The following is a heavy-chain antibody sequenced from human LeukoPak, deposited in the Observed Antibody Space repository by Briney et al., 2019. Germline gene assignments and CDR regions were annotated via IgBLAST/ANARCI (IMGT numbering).Heavy chain of an antibody. CDR2: VMKDGIDK. D-gene: IGHD3-22*01. Sequence: QPGGSLRLSCVASGFSISNYWMGWARQAPGKGLEWVANVMKDGIDKYYVTSVRGRFSVSRDNGKNSLSLQMNSLTVDDTARYYCVRDLSSGWAYWGQGTVVTVSS. CDR3: VRDLSSGWAY. J-gene: IGHJ4*01. V-gene: IGHV3-7*01. CDR1: GFSISNYW.